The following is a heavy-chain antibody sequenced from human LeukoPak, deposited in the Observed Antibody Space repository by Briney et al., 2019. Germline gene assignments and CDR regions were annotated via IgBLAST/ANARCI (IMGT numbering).Heavy chain of an antibody. V-gene: IGHV4-39*07. CDR3: ARDERYYDSSGGFDY. D-gene: IGHD3-22*01. CDR1: GGSISTDNCY. CDR2: IYYNGNT. Sequence: SETLSLTCTVSGGSISTDNCYWGWIRQPPGKGLEWIGSIYYNGNTYYNPSLKSRVTISVDTSKNQFSLKLSSVTAADTAVYYCARDERYYDSSGGFDYWGQGTLVTVSS. J-gene: IGHJ4*02.